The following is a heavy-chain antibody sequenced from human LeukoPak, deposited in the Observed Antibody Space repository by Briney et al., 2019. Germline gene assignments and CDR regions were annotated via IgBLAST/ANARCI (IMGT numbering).Heavy chain of an antibody. CDR2: ISGSGSDI. V-gene: IGHV3-11*04. CDR3: ARPSLNSGSYFDY. CDR1: GFSFSDSY. Sequence: GGSLRLSCVVSGFSFSDSYMTWIRQTPGKGLEWLAYISGSGSDIYYADSVKGRFTISRDNARNSLYLQMNSLRAEDTALYYCARPSLNSGSYFDYWGQGILVTVSS. J-gene: IGHJ4*02. D-gene: IGHD1-26*01.